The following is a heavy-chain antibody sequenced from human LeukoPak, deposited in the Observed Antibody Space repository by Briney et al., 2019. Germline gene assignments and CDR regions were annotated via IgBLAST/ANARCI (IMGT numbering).Heavy chain of an antibody. CDR2: INAGNGNT. D-gene: IGHD4-23*01. CDR3: ARSSTVGNGDLEY. CDR1: GYTFTSYA. Sequence: ASVKVSCKASGYTFTSYAMHWVRQAPGQRLEWMGWINAGNGNTKYSQKFQGRVTITRDTSASTAYMELSSLRSEDTAVYYCARSSTVGNGDLEYGGQGTLVTVSS. J-gene: IGHJ4*02. V-gene: IGHV1-3*01.